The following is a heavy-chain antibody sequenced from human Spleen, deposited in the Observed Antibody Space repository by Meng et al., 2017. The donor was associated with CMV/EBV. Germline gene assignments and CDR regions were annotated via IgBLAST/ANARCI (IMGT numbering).Heavy chain of an antibody. Sequence: SVKVSCKASGGIYSDYAISWVRQAPGQGLEWMGGIIPILGITNYAQKFQGRVTITTDESTSTAYMELSSLRSEDTAVYYCASVLDYGHEFDYWGQGTPVTVSS. J-gene: IGHJ4*02. CDR2: IIPILGIT. CDR3: ASVLDYGHEFDY. D-gene: IGHD4-17*01. CDR1: GGIYSDYA. V-gene: IGHV1-69*10.